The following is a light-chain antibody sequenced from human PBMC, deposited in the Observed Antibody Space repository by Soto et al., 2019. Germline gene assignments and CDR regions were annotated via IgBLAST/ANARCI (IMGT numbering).Light chain of an antibody. V-gene: IGKV1-5*01. CDR3: QQYNTFSYT. CDR1: QSISSW. Sequence: DIQMTQSPSTLSASVGDRVTITCRASQSISSWLAWYQQKPGKAPKLLIYDASSLESEVPSRFSGSGSGTEFTLTISSLQPDDFATYYCQQYNTFSYTFGRGTKVEIK. J-gene: IGKJ2*01. CDR2: DAS.